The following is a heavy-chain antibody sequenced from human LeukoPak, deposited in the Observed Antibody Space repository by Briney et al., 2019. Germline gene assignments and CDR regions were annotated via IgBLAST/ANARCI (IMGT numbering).Heavy chain of an antibody. D-gene: IGHD3-22*01. V-gene: IGHV4-59*01. CDR2: IYYSGST. Sequence: PSETLSLTCTVSGGSISSYYWSWIRQPPGKGLEWIGYIYYSGSTNYNPSLKSRVTISVDTSKNQFSLRLSSVTAADTAVYYCARVIGDYDRRGLKNPHYFDYWGQGTLVTVSS. J-gene: IGHJ4*02. CDR1: GGSISSYY. CDR3: ARVIGDYDRRGLKNPHYFDY.